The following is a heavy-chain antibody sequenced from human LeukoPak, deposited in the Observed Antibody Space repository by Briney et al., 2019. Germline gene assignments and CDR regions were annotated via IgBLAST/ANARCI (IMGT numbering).Heavy chain of an antibody. CDR1: GFTFSDYY. D-gene: IGHD3-9*01. CDR3: ASSVDLLPYGMDV. Sequence: GGSLRLSCAASGFTFSDYYMSWIRQAPGKGLEWVSYISSSGSTIYYADSVKGRFTISRDNAKNSLYLQMNSLRAEDTAVYYCASSVDLLPYGMDVWGQGTTVTVSS. CDR2: ISSSGSTI. J-gene: IGHJ6*02. V-gene: IGHV3-11*01.